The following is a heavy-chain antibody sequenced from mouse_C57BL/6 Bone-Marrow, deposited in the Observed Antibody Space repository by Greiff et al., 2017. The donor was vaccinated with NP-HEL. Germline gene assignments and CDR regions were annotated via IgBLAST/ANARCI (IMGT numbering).Heavy chain of an antibody. CDR3: ARSLTGTWWYFDV. Sequence: QVQLQQPGAELVMPGASVKLSCKASGYTFTSYWMHWVKQRPGPGLEWIGEIDPSDSYTNYNQKFKGKSTLTVDKSSSTAYMQLSSLTSEDSAVYYCARSLTGTWWYFDVWGTGTTVTVSS. V-gene: IGHV1-69*01. D-gene: IGHD4-1*01. J-gene: IGHJ1*03. CDR2: IDPSDSYT. CDR1: GYTFTSYW.